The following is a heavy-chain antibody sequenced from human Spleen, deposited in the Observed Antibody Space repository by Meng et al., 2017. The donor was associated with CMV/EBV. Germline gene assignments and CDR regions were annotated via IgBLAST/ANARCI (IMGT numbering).Heavy chain of an antibody. CDR3: ARDRYFDWLFFN. Sequence: GSLRLSCTVSGASISSSSYYWGWIRQPPGKGLEWIGSSHYSGSTSYNPPLKSRVTISVDTSKNQFSLRLSSVTAADTAVYYCARDRYFDWLFFNCGQGTLVTVSS. CDR2: SHYSGST. V-gene: IGHV4-39*02. J-gene: IGHJ4*02. CDR1: GASISSSSYY. D-gene: IGHD3-9*01.